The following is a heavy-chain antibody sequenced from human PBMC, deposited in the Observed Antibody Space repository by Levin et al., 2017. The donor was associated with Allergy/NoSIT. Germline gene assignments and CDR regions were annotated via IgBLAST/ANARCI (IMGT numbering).Heavy chain of an antibody. CDR3: ASQYSGSYYGGDYYYYGMDV. J-gene: IGHJ6*02. CDR1: GFTVSSNY. CDR2: IYSGGST. D-gene: IGHD1-26*01. V-gene: IGHV3-53*01. Sequence: GGSLRLSCAASGFTVSSNYMSWVRQAPGKGLEWVSVIYSGGSTYYADSVKGRFTISRDNSKNTLYLQMNSLRAEDTAVYYCASQYSGSYYGGDYYYYGMDVWGQGTTVTVSS.